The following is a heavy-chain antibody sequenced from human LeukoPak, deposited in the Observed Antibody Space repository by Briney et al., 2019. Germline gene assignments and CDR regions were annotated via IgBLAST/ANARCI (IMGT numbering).Heavy chain of an antibody. CDR3: VRDLGISGWYAPPLGYFDS. J-gene: IGHJ4*02. Sequence: ASVKVSCKASGYTLTGYYIHWVRQAPGQGLEWMGWINPNRDGTNYAQKFQDRVTMTRDTSISTTYMELSRLKSDDTAGYYCVRDLGISGWYAPPLGYFDSWGQGTLVTVSS. V-gene: IGHV1-2*02. D-gene: IGHD6-19*01. CDR1: GYTLTGYY. CDR2: INPNRDGT.